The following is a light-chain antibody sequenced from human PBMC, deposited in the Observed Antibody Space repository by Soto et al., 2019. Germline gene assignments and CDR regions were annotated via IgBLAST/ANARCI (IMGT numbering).Light chain of an antibody. J-gene: IGLJ3*02. V-gene: IGLV1-51*02. Sequence: QSVLTQPPSVSAAPGQTVTISCAGSSSNIGNNFVSWYQQLPGTAPKLLIYENNKRPSGIPDRFSGSKSGTSASLGITGLQTGDEAVYYCGTWDSSLTVWVFGGGTKLTVL. CDR1: SSNIGNNF. CDR3: GTWDSSLTVWV. CDR2: ENN.